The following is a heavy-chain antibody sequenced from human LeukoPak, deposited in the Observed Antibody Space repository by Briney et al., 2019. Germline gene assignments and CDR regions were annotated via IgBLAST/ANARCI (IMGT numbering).Heavy chain of an antibody. D-gene: IGHD5-18*01. Sequence: PSETLSLTCAVYGGSFSGYYWSWIRQPPGKGLEWIGEINHSGSTNYNPSLKSRVTISVDTSKNQFSLKLSSVTTADTAVYHCAIKRGYSRQNFDYWGQGTLVTVSS. CDR2: INHSGST. CDR3: AIKRGYSRQNFDY. J-gene: IGHJ4*02. CDR1: GGSFSGYY. V-gene: IGHV4-34*01.